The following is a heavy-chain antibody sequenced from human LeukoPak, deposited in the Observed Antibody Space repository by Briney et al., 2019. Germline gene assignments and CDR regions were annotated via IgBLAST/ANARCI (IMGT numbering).Heavy chain of an antibody. Sequence: GASVKVSCKASGGTFSSYAISWVRQAPGQGLEWMGGIIPIFGTANYAQKFQGRVTITADKSTSTAYMELSSLRSEDTAVYYCARGPYSSGYYFPPDYWGQGTLVTVSS. J-gene: IGHJ4*02. CDR2: IIPIFGTA. CDR3: ARGPYSSGYYFPPDY. V-gene: IGHV1-69*06. CDR1: GGTFSSYA. D-gene: IGHD3-22*01.